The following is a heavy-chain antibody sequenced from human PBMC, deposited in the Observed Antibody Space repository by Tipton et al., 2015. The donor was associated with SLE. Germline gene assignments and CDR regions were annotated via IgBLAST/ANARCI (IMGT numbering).Heavy chain of an antibody. V-gene: IGHV4-38-2*02. Sequence: TLSLTCTVSGYSISSGYYWGWIRQPPGKGLEGIGTIYHSGSIYYNPSLKSRVTISADTPKNQFSLKLNSVTAADTAVYYCAVGYWSRVSCQREYFQPWGQGTLVTVSS. CDR1: GYSISSGYY. D-gene: IGHD2-2*01. CDR2: IYHSGSI. CDR3: AVGYWSRVSCQREYFQP. J-gene: IGHJ1*01.